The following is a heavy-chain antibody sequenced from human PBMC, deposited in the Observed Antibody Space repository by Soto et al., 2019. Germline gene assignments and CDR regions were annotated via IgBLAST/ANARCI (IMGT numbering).Heavy chain of an antibody. CDR1: GFTFSSYS. CDR3: ARISGIAVAEDLDAFDS. CDR2: ISSSSSYI. J-gene: IGHJ3*02. D-gene: IGHD6-19*01. Sequence: GGSLRLSCAASGFTFSSYSMNWVRQAPGKGLEWVSSISSSSSYIYYADSVKGRFTISRDNAKNSLYLQMNSLRAEDTAVYYCARISGIAVAEDLDAFDSWGQGTMVTVSS. V-gene: IGHV3-21*01.